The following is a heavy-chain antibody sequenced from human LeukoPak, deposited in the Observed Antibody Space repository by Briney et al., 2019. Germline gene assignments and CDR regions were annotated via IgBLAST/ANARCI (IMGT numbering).Heavy chain of an antibody. CDR3: TRSQQLVYYFDY. CDR2: IRSKAYGGTT. D-gene: IGHD6-13*01. CDR1: GFTFSSYA. J-gene: IGHJ4*02. V-gene: IGHV3-49*04. Sequence: GGSLRLSCAASGFTFSSYAMSWVRQAPGKGLEWVGFIRSKAYGGTTEYAASVKGRFTISRDDSKSIAYLQMNSLKTEDTAVYYCTRSQQLVYYFDYWGQGTLVTVSS.